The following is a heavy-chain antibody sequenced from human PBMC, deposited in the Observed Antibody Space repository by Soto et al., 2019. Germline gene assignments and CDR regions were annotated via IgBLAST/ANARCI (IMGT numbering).Heavy chain of an antibody. Sequence: EVQVLESGGGLVQPGGSLRLSCAASGFTFSTYAMSWVRQAPGKGLEWVSGISGSGGGTHHADSVKGRFTIARDNSRNLVFLQMNSLRAEDTYVYYCARSRYGGIEYWGQGTLVPVS. CDR1: GFTFSTYA. D-gene: IGHD3-9*01. J-gene: IGHJ4*02. CDR2: ISGSGGGT. V-gene: IGHV3-23*01. CDR3: ARSRYGGIEY.